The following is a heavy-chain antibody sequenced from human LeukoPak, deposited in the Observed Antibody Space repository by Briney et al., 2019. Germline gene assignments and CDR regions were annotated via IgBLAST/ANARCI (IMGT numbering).Heavy chain of an antibody. Sequence: GGSLRLSCVASGFTFSSYGIHWVRQAPGKGLEWVTLIRFDGSSKSYGDSVKGRFTISRDNSKNTLFLQMNSLRAEDTAVYCCAKRYYYDSSGYYYWGQGTLVTVSS. V-gene: IGHV3-30*02. J-gene: IGHJ4*02. CDR2: IRFDGSSK. CDR3: AKRYYYDSSGYYY. D-gene: IGHD3-22*01. CDR1: GFTFSSYG.